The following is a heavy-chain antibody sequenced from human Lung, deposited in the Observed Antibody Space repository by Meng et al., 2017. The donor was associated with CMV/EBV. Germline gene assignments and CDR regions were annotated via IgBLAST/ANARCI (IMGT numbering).Heavy chain of an antibody. CDR2: IYYSGST. J-gene: IGHJ4*02. D-gene: IGHD6-6*01. V-gene: IGHV4-59*11. CDR3: AAGPPSSSSSFFDY. CDR1: GVSINSHH. Sequence: GSLRLSCTVSGVSINSHHWSWIRQTPGKGLEWIGYIYYSGSTNYNPSLKSRVTMSIDTSKNQFSLKLSSVTPADTAVYYCAAGPPSSSSSFFDYWGQGTXVTVYS.